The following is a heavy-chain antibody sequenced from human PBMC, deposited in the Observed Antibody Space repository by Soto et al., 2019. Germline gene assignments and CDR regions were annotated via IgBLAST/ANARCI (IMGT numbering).Heavy chain of an antibody. CDR3: ARSQGSSTSLEIYYYYYYGMDV. CDR2: IIPIPGTA. V-gene: IGHV1-69*13. CDR1: GGTFGSYA. D-gene: IGHD2-2*01. Sequence: ASVKVSCKASGGTFGSYAISWVRQAPGQGLEWMGGIIPIPGTANYAQKFQGRVTIAADESTSTAYMELSSLRSEDTAVCYCARSQGSSTSLEIYYYYYYGMDVWGQGTTVTVSS. J-gene: IGHJ6*02.